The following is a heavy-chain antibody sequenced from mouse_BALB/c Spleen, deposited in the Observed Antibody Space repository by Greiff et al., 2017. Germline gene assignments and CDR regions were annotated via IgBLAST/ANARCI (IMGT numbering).Heavy chain of an antibody. Sequence: VQLKQSGAELVKPGASVKLSCTASGFNIKDTYMHWVKQRPEQGLEWIGRIDPANGNTKYDPKFQGKATITADTSSNTAYLQLSSLTSEDTAVYYCARRRRMITTRYFDVWGAGTTVTVSS. J-gene: IGHJ1*01. D-gene: IGHD2-4*01. CDR2: IDPANGNT. CDR1: GFNIKDTY. CDR3: ARRRRMITTRYFDV. V-gene: IGHV14-3*02.